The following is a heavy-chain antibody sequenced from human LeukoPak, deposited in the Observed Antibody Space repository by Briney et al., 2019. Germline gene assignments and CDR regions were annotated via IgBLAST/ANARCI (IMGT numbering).Heavy chain of an antibody. CDR1: GFTFTAYW. CDR2: TNRDDSIT. Sequence: GGSLRLSCAASGFTFTAYWMHWVRQTPGKGLVWVARTNRDDSITDYADSVKGRFTISRDNAKNTLYLQMNSLSAEDSAVYYCARDRQYVMDVWGQGTTVTVSS. V-gene: IGHV3-74*01. CDR3: ARDRQYVMDV. J-gene: IGHJ6*02.